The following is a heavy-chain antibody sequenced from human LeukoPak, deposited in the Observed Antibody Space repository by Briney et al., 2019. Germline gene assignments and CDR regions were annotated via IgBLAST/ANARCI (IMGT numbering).Heavy chain of an antibody. D-gene: IGHD3-22*01. Sequence: PGGSLRLSCAASGFTFSNYAMNWVCQAPGKGLEWVSGISANGDTTYYVDSVRGRFTISRDNSKNSVFLQMNSLRDADTAVYYCVKDFWPARDGGGYYSPFEYWGEGTLVTVSS. CDR2: ISANGDTT. CDR3: VKDFWPARDGGGYYSPFEY. V-gene: IGHV3-23*01. CDR1: GFTFSNYA. J-gene: IGHJ4*02.